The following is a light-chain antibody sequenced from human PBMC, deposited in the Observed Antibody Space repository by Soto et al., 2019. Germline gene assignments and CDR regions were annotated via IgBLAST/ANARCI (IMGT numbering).Light chain of an antibody. CDR3: QKYNSAPPYT. CDR2: AAS. CDR1: QGISNY. J-gene: IGKJ2*01. V-gene: IGKV1-27*01. Sequence: DIQMTQSPSSLSASVGDRVTITCRASQGISNYLAWYQQKPGKVPKLLIYAASTLQSGVPSRFVGSGSRTDFTLTISSLQPEDVATYYCQKYNSAPPYTFGQGTKLEIK.